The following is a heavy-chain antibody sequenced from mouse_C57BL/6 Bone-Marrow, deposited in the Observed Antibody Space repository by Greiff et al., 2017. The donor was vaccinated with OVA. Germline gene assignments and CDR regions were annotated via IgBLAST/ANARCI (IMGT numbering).Heavy chain of an antibody. CDR3: ARNGYGYGGFAY. Sequence: QVQLQQPGTELVKPGASVKLSCKASGYTFTSYWMHWVKQRPGQCLEWIGNINPSNGGTNYNEKFKSKATLTVDKSSSTAYMQLSSLTSEDSAVYYCARNGYGYGGFAYWGQGTLVTVSA. J-gene: IGHJ3*01. V-gene: IGHV1-53*01. D-gene: IGHD2-2*01. CDR2: INPSNGGT. CDR1: GYTFTSYW.